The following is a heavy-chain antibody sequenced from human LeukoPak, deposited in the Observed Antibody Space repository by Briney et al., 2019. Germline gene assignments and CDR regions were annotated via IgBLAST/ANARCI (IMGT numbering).Heavy chain of an antibody. CDR1: GYTFSSYY. CDR3: ARAAAHIVGATSFDY. CDR2: INPSGGST. D-gene: IGHD1-26*01. V-gene: IGHV1-46*01. Sequence: ASVKVSCKASGYTFSSYYIHWVRQAPGQGLEWMAIINPSGGSTTYAQRFQGRVTVTRDTSTSTVYMEVSSLRSEDTAVHYCARAAAHIVGATSFDYWGEGTLVTVSS. J-gene: IGHJ4*02.